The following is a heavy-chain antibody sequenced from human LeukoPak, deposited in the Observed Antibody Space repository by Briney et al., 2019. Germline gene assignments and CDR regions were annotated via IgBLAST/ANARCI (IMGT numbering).Heavy chain of an antibody. CDR1: GGSISSGSYY. V-gene: IGHV4-61*02. CDR2: IYTSGST. CDR3: ARDSYYDSSGFEPP. Sequence: SETLSLTCTVSGGSISSGSYYWSWIRQPAGKGLEWIGRIYTSGSTNYNPSLKSRVTISVDTSKNQFSLKLSSVTAADTAVYYCARDSYYDSSGFEPPWGQGTLVTVSS. D-gene: IGHD3-22*01. J-gene: IGHJ5*02.